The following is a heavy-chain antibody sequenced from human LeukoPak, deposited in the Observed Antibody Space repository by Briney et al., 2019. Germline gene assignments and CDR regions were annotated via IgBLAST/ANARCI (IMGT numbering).Heavy chain of an antibody. Sequence: ASVKVSCKASGYTFTGYYMHWVRQAPGQGLEWMGWINPNSGGTNYAQKFQGRVTMTRDTSISTAYMELSRLRSDDTAVYYCATSRGLYYYDSRKDYWGQETLVTVSS. J-gene: IGHJ4*02. CDR3: ATSRGLYYYDSRKDY. D-gene: IGHD3-22*01. CDR2: INPNSGGT. V-gene: IGHV1-2*02. CDR1: GYTFTGYY.